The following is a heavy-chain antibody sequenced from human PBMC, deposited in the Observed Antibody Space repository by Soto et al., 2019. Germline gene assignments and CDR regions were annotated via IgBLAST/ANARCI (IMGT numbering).Heavy chain of an antibody. V-gene: IGHV3-30*03. CDR1: GFTFSSYG. Sequence: QVQLVESGGGVVQPGRSLRLSCAASGFTFSSYGMHWVRQAPGKGLEWVAVISYDGSNKYYADSVKGRFTISRDNSKNALYLQMNSLRAEDTAVYYCFGVGATTPTNIDIWGQGTMVTVSS. CDR2: ISYDGSNK. J-gene: IGHJ3*02. CDR3: FGVGATTPTNIDI. D-gene: IGHD1-26*01.